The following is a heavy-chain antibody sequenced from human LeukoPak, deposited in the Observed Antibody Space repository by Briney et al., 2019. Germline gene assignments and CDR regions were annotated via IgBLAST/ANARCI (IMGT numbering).Heavy chain of an antibody. J-gene: IGHJ4*02. CDR3: AGYGGDWYPDS. D-gene: IGHD6-19*01. CDR1: GGFDIYY. Sequence: SETLFLTCAVYGGFDIYYWTIVRQPPGKGLQWIGETTFRGKTNYNPSLKSRVTISVDRTTQQFSLKLTSVTVADTAVYYCAGYGGDWYPDSWGQGTLVIASS. V-gene: IGHV4-34*01. CDR2: TTFRGKT.